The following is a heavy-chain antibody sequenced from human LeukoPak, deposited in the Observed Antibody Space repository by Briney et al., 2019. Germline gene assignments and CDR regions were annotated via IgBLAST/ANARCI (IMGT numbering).Heavy chain of an antibody. CDR2: TDRDGKST. CDR1: KFTVSSNY. D-gene: IGHD6-19*01. J-gene: IGHJ3*02. Sequence: GGSLRLSCAASKFTVSSNYMSWVRQAPGKGLVWVSQTDRDGKSTGYADSVKGRFTISRDNAKNTLYLQMNSLRAEDTAVYYCATETSAWSAFDIWGQGTMVTVSA. V-gene: IGHV3-74*01. CDR3: ATETSAWSAFDI.